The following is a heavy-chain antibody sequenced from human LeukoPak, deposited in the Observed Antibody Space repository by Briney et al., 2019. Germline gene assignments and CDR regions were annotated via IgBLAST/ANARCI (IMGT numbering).Heavy chain of an antibody. J-gene: IGHJ5*02. D-gene: IGHD1-26*01. V-gene: IGHV1-2*02. Sequence: ASVKVSCKASGYNFTGYYLHWVRQAPGQGLEWMGWINPNTGGTNYAQKFQGRVTMTRDTSISTAYMELSRVRSDDTAMYYCARLIRWEEAWFDPWGQGTLVTVSS. CDR2: INPNTGGT. CDR3: ARLIRWEEAWFDP. CDR1: GYNFTGYY.